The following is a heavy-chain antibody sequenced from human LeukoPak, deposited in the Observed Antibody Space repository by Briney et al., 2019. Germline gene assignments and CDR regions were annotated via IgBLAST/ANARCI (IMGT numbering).Heavy chain of an antibody. Sequence: SETLSLTCAVYGGSFSGYYWSWIRQPPGKGLEWIGEINHSGSTNYNPSLKSRVTISVDTSKNQFSLKLTSVTAADTAVYYCASRDCSSTSCHEGYNWFDPWGQGILVSVSS. V-gene: IGHV4-34*01. J-gene: IGHJ5*02. CDR3: ASRDCSSTSCHEGYNWFDP. D-gene: IGHD2-2*01. CDR1: GGSFSGYY. CDR2: INHSGST.